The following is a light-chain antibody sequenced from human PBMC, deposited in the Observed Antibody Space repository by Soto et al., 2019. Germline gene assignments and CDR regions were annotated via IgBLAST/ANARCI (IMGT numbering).Light chain of an antibody. CDR3: GTWDFSLSAWV. CDR2: ENY. J-gene: IGLJ2*01. Sequence: QSVLTQPPSVSAAPGQKVTISCSGSSSNIGNNYVSWYQQLPGTAPKLLIYENYKRPSGIPDRFSGSKSGTSATLVITGLQTGDEADYYCGTWDFSLSAWVFGGGTKLTVL. CDR1: SSNIGNNY. V-gene: IGLV1-51*02.